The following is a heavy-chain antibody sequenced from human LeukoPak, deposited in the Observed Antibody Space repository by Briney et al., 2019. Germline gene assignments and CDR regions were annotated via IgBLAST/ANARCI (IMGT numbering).Heavy chain of an antibody. J-gene: IGHJ4*02. V-gene: IGHV3-21*01. CDR2: ISSSSSYI. CDR3: ASYYYDSSGYFDY. D-gene: IGHD3-22*01. Sequence: GGSLRLSCAASGFTFSSYSMNWVRQAPGKGLEWVSSISSSSSYIYYADSVKGRFPISRDNAKNSLYLQMNSLRAEDTAVYYCASYYYDSSGYFDYWGQGTLVTVSS. CDR1: GFTFSSYS.